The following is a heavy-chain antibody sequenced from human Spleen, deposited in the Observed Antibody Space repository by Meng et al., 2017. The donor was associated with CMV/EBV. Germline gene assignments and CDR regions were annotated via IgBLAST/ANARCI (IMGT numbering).Heavy chain of an antibody. CDR1: GFTFDDYT. D-gene: IGHD2/OR15-2a*01. J-gene: IGHJ4*02. V-gene: IGHV3-43*01. Sequence: GESLKISCAASGFTFDDYTMHWVRQAPGKGLEWVSIIYSDGGSTFYADSVKGRFTISRDNAKNTLYLQMNSLRAEDTAVYYCARDYFGRYYWGQGTLVTVSS. CDR2: IYSDGGST. CDR3: ARDYFGRYY.